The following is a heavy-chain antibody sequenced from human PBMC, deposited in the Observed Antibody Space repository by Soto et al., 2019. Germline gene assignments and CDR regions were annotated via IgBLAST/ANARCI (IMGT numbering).Heavy chain of an antibody. CDR2: INSDGSST. J-gene: IGHJ6*02. CDR1: GFTFSSYW. Sequence: RLSCAASGFTFSSYWMHWVRQAPGKGLVWVSRINSDGSSTSYADSVKGRFTISRDNAKNTLYLQMNSLRAEDTAVYYCARIAARPGYYYYGMDVWGQGTTVTVSS. V-gene: IGHV3-74*01. CDR3: ARIAARPGYYYYGMDV. D-gene: IGHD6-6*01.